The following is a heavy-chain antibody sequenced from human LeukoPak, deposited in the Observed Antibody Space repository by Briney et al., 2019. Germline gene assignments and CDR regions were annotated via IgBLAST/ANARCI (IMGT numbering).Heavy chain of an antibody. Sequence: ASVKVSCKASGYTFTSYDINWVRQATGQGLEWMGWISAYNGNTNYAQKLQGRVTMTTDTSTSTAYMELRSLRSDDTAVYYCARFGVVVTAITFDYWGQGTLVTVSS. CDR2: ISAYNGNT. CDR3: ARFGVVVTAITFDY. V-gene: IGHV1-18*01. J-gene: IGHJ4*02. CDR1: GYTFTSYD. D-gene: IGHD2-21*02.